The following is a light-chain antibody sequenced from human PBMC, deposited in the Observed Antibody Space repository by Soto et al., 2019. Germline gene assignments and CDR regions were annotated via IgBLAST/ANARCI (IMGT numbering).Light chain of an antibody. CDR1: QSINSE. CDR2: GAS. J-gene: IGKJ2*01. V-gene: IGKV3-15*01. Sequence: EIVMTQSPATLSLSPGERAALSCRASQSINSELAWYQQKPGQPPRLLIYGASTRATGVPAIFTGSESGSEFTLTISGLQSEDFAVYYCQQGHNWPLTFGQGTRREI. CDR3: QQGHNWPLT.